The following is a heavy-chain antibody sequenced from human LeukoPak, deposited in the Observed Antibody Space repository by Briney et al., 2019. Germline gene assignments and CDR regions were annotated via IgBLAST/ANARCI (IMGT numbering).Heavy chain of an antibody. J-gene: IGHJ4*02. CDR2: ISVYNGNT. Sequence: ASVKVSCKASGYTFTNYGISWVRQTPGQGLEGMGWISVYNGNTNYPQKLQGRVTMTTDTSSSTAYMELRSLRSDDTAVYYCARQGSIAVAADYWGQGTLVTVSS. CDR1: GYTFTNYG. V-gene: IGHV1-18*01. CDR3: ARQGSIAVAADY. D-gene: IGHD6-19*01.